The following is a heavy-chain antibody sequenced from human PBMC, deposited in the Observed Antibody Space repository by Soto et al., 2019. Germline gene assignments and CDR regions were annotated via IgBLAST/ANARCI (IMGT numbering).Heavy chain of an antibody. D-gene: IGHD2-15*01. J-gene: IGHJ4*02. V-gene: IGHV1-18*01. Sequence: QVQLVQSGAEVKKPGASVKVSCKASGYTFTSYGISWVRQAPGQGLEWMGWISAYNGNTNYAQKLQGRVTMTTDTYTRTAYMEVRSRGSDDAAVYYCARLYCSGGSCYFDYWGQGTLVTVSS. CDR3: ARLYCSGGSCYFDY. CDR1: GYTFTSYG. CDR2: ISAYNGNT.